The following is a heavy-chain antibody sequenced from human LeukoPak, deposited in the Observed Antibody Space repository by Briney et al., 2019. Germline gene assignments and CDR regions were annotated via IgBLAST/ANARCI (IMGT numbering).Heavy chain of an antibody. J-gene: IGHJ4*02. CDR3: AREYYYDSSGYDY. V-gene: IGHV4-30-4*08. D-gene: IGHD3-22*01. CDR1: GGSISSGDYY. CDR2: TYYSGST. Sequence: SETLSLTCTVSGGSISSGDYYWSWIRQPPGKGLEWIGYTYYSGSTYYNPSLKSRVTISVDTSKNQFSLKLSSVTAADTAVYYCAREYYYDSSGYDYWGQGTLVTVSS.